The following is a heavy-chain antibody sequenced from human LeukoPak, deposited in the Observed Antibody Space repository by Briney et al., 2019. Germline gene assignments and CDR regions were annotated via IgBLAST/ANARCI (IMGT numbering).Heavy chain of an antibody. V-gene: IGHV1-69*13. J-gene: IGHJ4*02. CDR3: ARVGYSSGWPFDY. Sequence: GASVKVSCKASGGTFSSYAISWVRQAPGQGLEWMGGIIPIFGTANYAQKFQGRVTITADESTSTAYMELSSLRSEDTAVYYCARVGYSSGWPFDYWGQGTLVTVSS. D-gene: IGHD6-19*01. CDR2: IIPIFGTA. CDR1: GGTFSSYA.